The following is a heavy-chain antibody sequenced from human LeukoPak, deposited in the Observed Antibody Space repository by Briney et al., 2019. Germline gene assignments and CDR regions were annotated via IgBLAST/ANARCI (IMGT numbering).Heavy chain of an antibody. V-gene: IGHV3-30-3*01. CDR3: ARDWSASDWYNWFDP. CDR1: GFSLKAYA. J-gene: IGHJ5*02. D-gene: IGHD3-3*01. CDR2: VAHDGVNK. Sequence: KSGGSLRLSCATSGFSLKAYAMHWIRQAPGKGLEWVATVAHDGVNKYYLDSVKGRFTISRDSSDTLDLQMNSLRPEDTAVYYCARDWSASDWYNWFDPWGQGTLVIVDS.